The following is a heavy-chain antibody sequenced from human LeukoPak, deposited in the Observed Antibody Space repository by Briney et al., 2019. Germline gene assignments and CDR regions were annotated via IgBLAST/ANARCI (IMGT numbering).Heavy chain of an antibody. D-gene: IGHD5-24*01. CDR2: IYPGDSDI. J-gene: IGHJ4*02. CDR1: AYSFSSYW. Sequence: GESLKISCNGSAYSFSSYWNAWVRQMPGKGLEWMGIIYPGDSDIRYSPSFQGQVTISADKSISTAYLQWSSLKASDTAMYYCARQDGSALYYFDYWGQGTLVTVSS. V-gene: IGHV5-51*02. CDR3: ARQDGSALYYFDY.